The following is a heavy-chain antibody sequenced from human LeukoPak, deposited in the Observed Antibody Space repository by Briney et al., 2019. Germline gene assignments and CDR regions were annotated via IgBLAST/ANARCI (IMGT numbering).Heavy chain of an antibody. D-gene: IGHD3-3*01. Sequence: ASVKVSCKASGYTFTSYGISWVRQAPGHGLEWMGWISAYNGNTNYAQKLQGRVTMTTDTSTSTAYMELRSLRSDDTAVYYCARAGGYYDFWSGYSTDYWGQGTLVTVSS. CDR3: ARAGGYYDFWSGYSTDY. CDR2: ISAYNGNT. J-gene: IGHJ4*02. CDR1: GYTFTSYG. V-gene: IGHV1-18*01.